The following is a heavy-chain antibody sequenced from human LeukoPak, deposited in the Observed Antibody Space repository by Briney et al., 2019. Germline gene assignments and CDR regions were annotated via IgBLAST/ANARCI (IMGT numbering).Heavy chain of an antibody. CDR1: GFTFSSYS. J-gene: IGHJ4*02. D-gene: IGHD3-22*01. Sequence: GGSLRLSCAASGFTFSSYSMNWVRQAPGKGLEWVSSISSSSSYIYYADSVKGRFTISRDNSKNTLYLQMNSLRVEDTAVYYCAKVPYYYDSSGSYYFDYWGQGTLVTVSS. V-gene: IGHV3-21*01. CDR2: ISSSSSYI. CDR3: AKVPYYYDSSGSYYFDY.